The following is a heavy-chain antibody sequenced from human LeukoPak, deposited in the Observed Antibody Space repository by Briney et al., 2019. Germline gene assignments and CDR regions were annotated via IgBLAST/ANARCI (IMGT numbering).Heavy chain of an antibody. D-gene: IGHD3-3*01. CDR3: AITRYYDFWSGYSDY. CDR1: GGSISSYY. J-gene: IGHJ4*02. CDR2: IYTSGST. V-gene: IGHV4-4*07. Sequence: SETLSLTCTVSGGSISSYYWSWIRQPAGKGLEWIGRIYTSGSTNYNPSLKSRVTISVDTSKNQFSLKLSSVTAADTAVYYCAITRYYDFWSGYSDYWGQGTLVTVSS.